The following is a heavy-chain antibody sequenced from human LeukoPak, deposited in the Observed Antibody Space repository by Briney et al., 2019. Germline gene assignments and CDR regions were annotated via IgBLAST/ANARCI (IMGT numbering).Heavy chain of an antibody. D-gene: IGHD2-2*01. Sequence: ASVKVSCKASGYTFTGYYMHWVRQAPGQGLEWMGWINPNSGGTNYAQKFQGRVTMTGDTSISTAYMELSRLRSDDTAVYYCARETAAMPAGWFDPWGQGTLVTVSS. J-gene: IGHJ5*02. V-gene: IGHV1-2*02. CDR2: INPNSGGT. CDR3: ARETAAMPAGWFDP. CDR1: GYTFTGYY.